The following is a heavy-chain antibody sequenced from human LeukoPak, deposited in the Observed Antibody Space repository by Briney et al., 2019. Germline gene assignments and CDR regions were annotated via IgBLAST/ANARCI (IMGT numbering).Heavy chain of an antibody. V-gene: IGHV3-30*14. Sequence: GGSLRLSCAASGFTFSSYAMHWVRQAPGKGLEWVAVISYDGSNKYYADSVKGRFTISRDNSKNTLDLQMNSLRVEDTAVYFCARSKPTDYYYNGMGVWGQGTTVTVSS. J-gene: IGHJ6*02. D-gene: IGHD1-14*01. CDR3: ARSKPTDYYYNGMGV. CDR1: GFTFSSYA. CDR2: ISYDGSNK.